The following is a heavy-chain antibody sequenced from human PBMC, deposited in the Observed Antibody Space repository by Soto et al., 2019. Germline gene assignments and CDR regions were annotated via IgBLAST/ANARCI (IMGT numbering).Heavy chain of an antibody. V-gene: IGHV3-21*01. CDR1: GFTFSSYS. Sequence: PGGSLSLSCAASGFTFSSYSMNWVRQAPGKGLEWVSSISSSSSYIYYADSVKGRFTISRDNAKNSLYLQMNSLRAEDTAVYYCARASGGYSYDKGVYYYYGMDVWGQGTTVTVSS. CDR2: ISSSSSYI. J-gene: IGHJ6*02. D-gene: IGHD5-18*01. CDR3: ARASGGYSYDKGVYYYYGMDV.